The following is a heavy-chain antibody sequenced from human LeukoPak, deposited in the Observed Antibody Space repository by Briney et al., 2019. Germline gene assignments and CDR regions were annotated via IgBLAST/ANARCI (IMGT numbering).Heavy chain of an antibody. D-gene: IGHD3-3*01. CDR2: INPNSGGT. CDR1: GYTFTGYY. V-gene: IGHV1-2*02. CDR3: ARTPYDFWSCYYYSSWDFDI. Sequence: ASVKVSCKASGYTFTGYYMHWVRQAPGQGLEWMGWINPNSGGTNYAQKFQGRVTMTRDTSISTAYMELSRLRSDDTAVYYCARTPYDFWSCYYYSSWDFDIWGQGTMVTVSS. J-gene: IGHJ3*02.